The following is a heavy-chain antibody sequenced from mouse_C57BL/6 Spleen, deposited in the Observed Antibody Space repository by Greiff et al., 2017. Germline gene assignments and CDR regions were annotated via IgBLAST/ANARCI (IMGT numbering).Heavy chain of an antibody. D-gene: IGHD4-1*01. CDR1: GYTFTSYW. J-gene: IGHJ2*01. CDR2: IYPGSGST. Sequence: VKLQQPGAELVKPGASVKMSCKASGYTFTSYWITWVKQRPGQGLEWIGDIYPGSGSTNYNEKFKSKATLTVDTSSSTAYMQLSSLTSEDSAVYYCARGNWDGGYFDYWGQGTTLTVSS. CDR3: ARGNWDGGYFDY. V-gene: IGHV1-55*01.